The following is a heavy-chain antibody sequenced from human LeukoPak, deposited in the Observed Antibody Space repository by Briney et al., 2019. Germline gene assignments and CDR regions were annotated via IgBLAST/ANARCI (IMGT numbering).Heavy chain of an antibody. CDR3: AKDKAGTIVWYGRWAIGRFDY. D-gene: IGHD6-13*01. CDR1: GFNFDAYA. Sequence: AGGSLRLSCAASGFNFDAYAMHWVRQAPGKGLQWISLISADGGSTYYADSVKGRFTISRDNSRNSLYLQMNSLTTEDTAFYYCAKDKAGTIVWYGRWAIGRFDYWGQGTLLTVSS. V-gene: IGHV3-43*02. J-gene: IGHJ4*02. CDR2: ISADGGST.